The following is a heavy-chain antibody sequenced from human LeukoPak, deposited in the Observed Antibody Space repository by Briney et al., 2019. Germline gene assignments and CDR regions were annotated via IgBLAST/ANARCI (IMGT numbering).Heavy chain of an antibody. CDR1: GFTFSSYA. CDR3: AKDRAQQLVLDF. D-gene: IGHD6-13*01. Sequence: GGSLRLSCAASGFTFSSYAMSRVRQAPGKGLEWVSAIIGSGSSTYYADSVKGRFTISRDNSKNTLFLQMNSLRAEDTAVYYCAKDRAQQLVLDFWGQGTLVTVSS. J-gene: IGHJ4*02. CDR2: IIGSGSST. V-gene: IGHV3-23*01.